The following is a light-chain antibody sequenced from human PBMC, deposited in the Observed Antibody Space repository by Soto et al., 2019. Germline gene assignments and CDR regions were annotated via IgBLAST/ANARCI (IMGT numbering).Light chain of an antibody. CDR2: EVD. J-gene: IGLJ3*02. Sequence: QPASVSGPPGQPITISCSGTTSDVGIYNLVSWYQQHPGKSPKLVIYEVDKRPSGVSNRFSGSRSGNTASLTNSGLQSEDEAHYYCSSYAGSRWVFGGGTKLTVL. CDR1: TSDVGIYNL. CDR3: SSYAGSRWV. V-gene: IGLV2-23*02.